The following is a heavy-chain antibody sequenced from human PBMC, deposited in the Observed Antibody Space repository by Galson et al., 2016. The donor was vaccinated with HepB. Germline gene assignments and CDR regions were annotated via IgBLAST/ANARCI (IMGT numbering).Heavy chain of an antibody. D-gene: IGHD7-27*01. CDR1: GDSVSTNSAA. CDR3: ARAEANWDGGGDNWFDP. CDR2: TYYRSRWYN. J-gene: IGHJ5*02. V-gene: IGHV6-1*01. Sequence: CAISGDSVSTNSAAWNWIRQSPSRGLEWLGRTYYRSRWYNTYALSVKSRITIHPDTSKNQISLQLSSVTPEDTAVYYCARAEANWDGGGDNWFDPWGQGTLVTVSS.